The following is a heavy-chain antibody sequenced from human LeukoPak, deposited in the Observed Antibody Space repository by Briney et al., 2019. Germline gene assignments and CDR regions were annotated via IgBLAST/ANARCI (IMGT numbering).Heavy chain of an antibody. CDR1: GFTFSSYW. V-gene: IGHV3-74*01. J-gene: IGHJ4*02. CDR3: GREWGRSGWTDN. Sequence: GGSLRLSCAASGFTFSSYWMHWVRQAPGKGLVWVSRINSDGRITDYADSVKGRFTISRDNANNTVYLQMNSLRADDTAVYYCGREWGRSGWTDNSGQGTLVTVSS. CDR2: INSDGRIT. D-gene: IGHD6-19*01.